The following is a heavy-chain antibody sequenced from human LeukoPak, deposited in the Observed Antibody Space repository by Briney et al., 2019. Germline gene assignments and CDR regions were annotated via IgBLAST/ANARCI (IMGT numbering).Heavy chain of an antibody. D-gene: IGHD2-2*02. CDR3: ARPPLDCSSTSCYNDAFDI. J-gene: IGHJ3*02. CDR1: GYSFTNYW. V-gene: IGHV5-51*01. CDR2: IYPGGSDT. Sequence: GESLKISCKGSGYSFTNYWIGWVRQMPGKGLEWMGIIYPGGSDTRYSPSFQGQVTISADKSISTAYLQWSSLKASDTAMYYCARPPLDCSSTSCYNDAFDIWGQGTMVTVSS.